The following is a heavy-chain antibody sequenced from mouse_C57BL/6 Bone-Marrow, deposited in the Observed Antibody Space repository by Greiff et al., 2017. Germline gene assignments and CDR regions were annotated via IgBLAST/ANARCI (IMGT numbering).Heavy chain of an antibody. D-gene: IGHD1-1*01. Sequence: QVQLQQPGAELVKPGASVKMSCKASGYTFTSYWITWVKQRPGQGLEWIGDIYPGSGSTNYNEKFKSKATLTVDTSSSTAYMQLSSLTSEDSAVYYWARKGFYYGSSYDYWYCDVWGTGTTVTVSS. V-gene: IGHV1-55*01. CDR1: GYTFTSYW. J-gene: IGHJ1*03. CDR2: IYPGSGST. CDR3: ARKGFYYGSSYDYWYCDV.